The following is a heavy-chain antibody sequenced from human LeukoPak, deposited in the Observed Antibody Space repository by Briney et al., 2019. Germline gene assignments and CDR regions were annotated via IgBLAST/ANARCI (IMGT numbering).Heavy chain of an antibody. CDR3: ARVFRSGSGSASDY. D-gene: IGHD3-10*01. CDR2: INPDGSTT. CDR1: GFSFSRYW. Sequence: GESLRLSCAASGFSFSRYWIHWVRQAPGKGLEWVSRINPDGSTTTYADSVKGRFTISRDNAENTVYLQMNSLRAEDTAVYYCARVFRSGSGSASDYWGQGTLVTVSS. J-gene: IGHJ4*02. V-gene: IGHV3-74*01.